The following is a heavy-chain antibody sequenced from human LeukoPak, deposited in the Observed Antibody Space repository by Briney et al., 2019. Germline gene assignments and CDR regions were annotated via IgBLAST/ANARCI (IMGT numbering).Heavy chain of an antibody. D-gene: IGHD3-3*01. CDR2: MNPNSGNT. J-gene: IGHJ5*02. CDR1: GYTFTSYD. V-gene: IGHV1-8*03. Sequence: ASVKVSCKASGYTFTSYDINWVRQATGQGLEWMGWMNPNSGNTGHAQKFQGRVTITRNTSISTAYMELSSLRSEDTAVYYCARAGYDFWSGYPWFDPWGQGALVTVSS. CDR3: ARAGYDFWSGYPWFDP.